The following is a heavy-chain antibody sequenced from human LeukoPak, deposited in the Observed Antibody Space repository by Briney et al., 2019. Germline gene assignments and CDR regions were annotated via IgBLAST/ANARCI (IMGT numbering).Heavy chain of an antibody. CDR1: GGSISSYY. D-gene: IGHD1-14*01. J-gene: IGHJ6*03. CDR2: IYTSGST. V-gene: IGHV4-4*07. CDR3: ARAAITTGYYYYYYMDV. Sequence: SETLSLTCTVSGGSISSYYWSWIRQPAGKGLEWIGRIYTSGSTNYNPSLTSRVTMSLHTSMNQFSLKLSSVTAADAAVYYCARAAITTGYYYYYYMDVWGKGTTVTVSS.